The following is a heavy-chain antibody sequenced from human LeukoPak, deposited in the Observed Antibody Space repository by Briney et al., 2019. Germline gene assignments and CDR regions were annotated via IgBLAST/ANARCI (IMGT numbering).Heavy chain of an antibody. Sequence: GGSLRLSCAASGFTFSSYGMHWVRQAPGKGLEWVAVIWYDGSNKYYADSVKGRFTISRDNSKYTLYLQMNSLRAEDTAVYYCAKVGSHDAFDIWGQGTMVTVSS. CDR2: IWYDGSNK. J-gene: IGHJ3*02. CDR3: AKVGSHDAFDI. CDR1: GFTFSSYG. D-gene: IGHD1-26*01. V-gene: IGHV3-33*06.